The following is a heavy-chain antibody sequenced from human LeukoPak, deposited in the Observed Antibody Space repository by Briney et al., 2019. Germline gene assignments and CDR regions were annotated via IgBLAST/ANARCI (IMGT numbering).Heavy chain of an antibody. CDR2: INAGNGNT. CDR3: AVDIAVADLFDY. CDR1: GYTFTSYG. Sequence: ASVEVSCKASGYTFTSYGISWVRQAPGQGLEWMGWINAGNGNTKYSQKFQGRVTITRDTSASTAYMELSSLRSEDTAVYYCAVDIAVADLFDYWGQGTLVTVSS. J-gene: IGHJ4*02. D-gene: IGHD6-19*01. V-gene: IGHV1-18*01.